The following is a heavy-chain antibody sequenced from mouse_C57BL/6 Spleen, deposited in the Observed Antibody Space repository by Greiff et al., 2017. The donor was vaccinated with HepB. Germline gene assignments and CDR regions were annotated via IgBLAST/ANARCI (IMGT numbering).Heavy chain of an antibody. D-gene: IGHD4-1*01. J-gene: IGHJ3*01. CDR1: GFTFSDYG. Sequence: EVKVVESGGGLVKPGGSLKLSCAASGFTFSDYGMHWVRQAPEKGLEWVAYISSGSSTIYYADTVKGRFTISRDNAKNTLFLQMTSLRSEDTAMYYCAISWDGEFAYWGQGTLVTVSA. CDR3: AISWDGEFAY. CDR2: ISSGSSTI. V-gene: IGHV5-17*01.